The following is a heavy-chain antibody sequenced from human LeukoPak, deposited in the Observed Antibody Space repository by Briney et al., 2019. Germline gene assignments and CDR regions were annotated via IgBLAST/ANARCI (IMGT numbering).Heavy chain of an antibody. CDR3: ARGHYGGNNGWYY. J-gene: IGHJ4*02. Sequence: SETLSLTCAVYGGSFSGYYWSWIRQPPGKGLEWIGEINHSGSTNYNPSLKSRVTISVDTSKNQFSLKLSSVTAADTAVYYCARGHYGGNNGWYYWGQGTLVTVSS. CDR2: INHSGST. V-gene: IGHV4-34*01. CDR1: GGSFSGYY. D-gene: IGHD4-23*01.